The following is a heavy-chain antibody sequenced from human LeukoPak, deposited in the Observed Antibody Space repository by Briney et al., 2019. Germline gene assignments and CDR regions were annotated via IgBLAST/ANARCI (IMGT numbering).Heavy chain of an antibody. CDR3: VRGYYYDSSGYWVRAFDI. V-gene: IGHV4-30-2*01. Sequence: SQTLSLTCAVTGGSISSGGYSWSWIRQPPGKGLEWIGYMYHSGTTHYNPSLKSRVTISVDRSKNQFSLKLSSVTAADTAVYYCVRGYYYDSSGYWVRAFDIWGQGTMVTVSS. CDR2: MYHSGTT. J-gene: IGHJ3*02. CDR1: GGSISSGGYS. D-gene: IGHD3-22*01.